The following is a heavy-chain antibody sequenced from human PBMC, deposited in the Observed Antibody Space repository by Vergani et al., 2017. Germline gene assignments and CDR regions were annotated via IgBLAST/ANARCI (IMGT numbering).Heavy chain of an antibody. J-gene: IGHJ6*02. CDR1: GFTVSSNY. CDR2: IYSGGST. Sequence: EVQLVESGGGLVQPGGSLRLSCAASGFTVSSNYMSWVRQAPGKGLEWVSVIYSGGSTYYADSVKGRFTISRENSKNTLYRKMNSLRAEDTAVYYCAREMRYCSSTSCYVSYYYGMDVWGQGTTVTVSS. D-gene: IGHD2-2*01. CDR3: AREMRYCSSTSCYVSYYYGMDV. V-gene: IGHV3-53*04.